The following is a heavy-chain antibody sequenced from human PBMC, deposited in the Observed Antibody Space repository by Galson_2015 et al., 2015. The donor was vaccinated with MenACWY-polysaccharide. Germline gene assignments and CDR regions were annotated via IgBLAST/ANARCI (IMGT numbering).Heavy chain of an antibody. CDR1: GFMFSNSW. J-gene: IGHJ4*02. CDR3: ARDPEWGANDY. Sequence: SLRLSCAASGFMFSNSWMAWVRQAPGKGLEWVGNIKYDGSVKYYVDSVKGRFIISRDNAENSVYLQMNSLRAEDTAVYYCARDPEWGANDYWGQGTLVTVSS. V-gene: IGHV3-7*01. D-gene: IGHD1-26*01. CDR2: IKYDGSVK.